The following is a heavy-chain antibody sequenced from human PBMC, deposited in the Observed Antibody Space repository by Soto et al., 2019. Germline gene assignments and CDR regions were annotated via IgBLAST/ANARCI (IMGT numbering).Heavy chain of an antibody. D-gene: IGHD4-4*01. CDR2: ISGDGGST. V-gene: IGHV3-43*02. Sequence: GESLKISCAASGFTFDDYAMHWVRQAPGKGLEWVSLISGDGGSTYYADSVKGRFTISRDNSKNSLYLQMNSLRTEDTALYYCANTVTTDAVDIWGQGTMVTVSS. J-gene: IGHJ3*02. CDR1: GFTFDDYA. CDR3: ANTVTTDAVDI.